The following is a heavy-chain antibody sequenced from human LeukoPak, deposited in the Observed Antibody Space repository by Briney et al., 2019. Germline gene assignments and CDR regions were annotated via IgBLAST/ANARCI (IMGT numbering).Heavy chain of an antibody. CDR1: GFTFSSYW. V-gene: IGHV3-7*01. D-gene: IGHD3-10*01. CDR3: ARVSRGYY. J-gene: IGHJ4*02. Sequence: PGGSLRLSCAASGFTFSSYWKSWVRQAPGKGLEWVANIKQDGSEKYYVDSVKGRFTISRDNAKNSLYLQMNSLRAEDTAVYYCARVSRGYYWGQGTLVTVSS. CDR2: IKQDGSEK.